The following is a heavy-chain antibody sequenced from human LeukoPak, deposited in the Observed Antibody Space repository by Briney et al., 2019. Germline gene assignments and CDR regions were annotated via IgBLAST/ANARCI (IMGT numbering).Heavy chain of an antibody. V-gene: IGHV1-69*13. Sequence: SVKVSCKASGGTFSSYAISWVRQTPGQGLEWMGGIIPIFGTANYAQKFQGRVTITADESTSTAYMELSSLRSEDTAVYYCARDQGDYGYFDLWGRGTLVTVSS. J-gene: IGHJ2*01. CDR1: GGTFSSYA. CDR3: ARDQGDYGYFDL. D-gene: IGHD2-21*01. CDR2: IIPIFGTA.